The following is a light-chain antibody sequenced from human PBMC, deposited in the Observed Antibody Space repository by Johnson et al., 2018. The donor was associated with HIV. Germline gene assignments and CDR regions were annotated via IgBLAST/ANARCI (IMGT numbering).Light chain of an antibody. CDR1: SSNIRNNY. Sequence: QSVLTQPPSVSAAPGQKVTISCSGSSSNIRNNYVSWFQHLPGTPPKLLIFKNNERPPGIPDRFSGSKSGTSATLGITGLPTGDEADYYCATWVGSLTIGGVFGTGTKVTVL. V-gene: IGLV1-51*02. CDR3: ATWVGSLTIGGV. J-gene: IGLJ1*01. CDR2: KNN.